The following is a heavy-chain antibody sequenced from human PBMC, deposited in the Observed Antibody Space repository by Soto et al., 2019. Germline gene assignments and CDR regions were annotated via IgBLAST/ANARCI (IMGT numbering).Heavy chain of an antibody. CDR2: IIPIFGTA. CDR1: GGTFSSYA. J-gene: IGHJ6*02. V-gene: IGHV1-69*13. Sequence: SVKVSCKASGGTFSSYAISWVRQAPGQGLEWMGGIIPIFGTANYAQKFQGRVTITADESTSTAYIELSSLRSEDTAVYYCARPYYCSSTSCYPYYYGMDVWGQGTTVTVSS. CDR3: ARPYYCSSTSCYPYYYGMDV. D-gene: IGHD2-2*01.